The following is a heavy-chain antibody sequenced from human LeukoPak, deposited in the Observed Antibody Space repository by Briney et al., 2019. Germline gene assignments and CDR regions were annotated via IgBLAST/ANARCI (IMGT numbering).Heavy chain of an antibody. V-gene: IGHV3-23*01. CDR1: GFTFSSYS. D-gene: IGHD2-21*02. Sequence: GGSLRLSCAASGFTFSSYSMNWVRQTPGKGLEWVSSISGSGDSTFYADSVKGRFTISRDNSKNTLYLHLDGLRTEDTALYYCAKDRLLNCRGDCYIFDYWGQGTLVTVSS. CDR2: ISGSGDST. CDR3: AKDRLLNCRGDCYIFDY. J-gene: IGHJ4*02.